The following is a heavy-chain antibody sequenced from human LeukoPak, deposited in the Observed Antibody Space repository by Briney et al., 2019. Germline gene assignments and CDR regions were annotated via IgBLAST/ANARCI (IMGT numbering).Heavy chain of an antibody. CDR1: GFTFDDYA. Sequence: GRSLRLSCAASGFTFDDYAMHWVRQAPGEGLEWVSGISWNSGSIGYADSVKGRFTISRDNSKNTLYLQMNSLRAEDTAVYYCARGFYDSSGYHDYWGQGTLVTVSS. CDR3: ARGFYDSSGYHDY. CDR2: ISWNSGSI. D-gene: IGHD3-22*01. V-gene: IGHV3-9*01. J-gene: IGHJ4*02.